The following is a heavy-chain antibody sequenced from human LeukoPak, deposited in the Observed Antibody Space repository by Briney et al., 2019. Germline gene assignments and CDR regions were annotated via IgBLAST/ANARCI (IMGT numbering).Heavy chain of an antibody. V-gene: IGHV3-23*01. J-gene: IGHJ4*02. Sequence: GGSLRLSCAASGFTFSSYAMSWVRQAPGKGLEWVSAISGSGGSTYCADSVKGRFTISRDNSKNTLYLQMNSLRAEDTAVYYCAKAPTSSWLPNGFDYWGQGTLVTVSS. CDR1: GFTFSSYA. CDR3: AKAPTSSWLPNGFDY. D-gene: IGHD6-13*01. CDR2: ISGSGGST.